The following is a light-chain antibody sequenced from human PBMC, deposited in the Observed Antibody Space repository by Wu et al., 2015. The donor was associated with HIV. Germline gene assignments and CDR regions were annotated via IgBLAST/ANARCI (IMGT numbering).Light chain of an antibody. CDR1: QSVTRY. CDR3: QHYGSSPGYS. V-gene: IGKV3-11*01. J-gene: IGKJ2*03. Sequence: EIVLTQSPATLSLSPGERATLSCRASQSVTRYLAWYQQKPGQAPRLLIYDASNRATGIPARFSGSGSGTDFTLTISRLDPEDFAVYYCQHYGSSPGYSFGQGTKL. CDR2: DAS.